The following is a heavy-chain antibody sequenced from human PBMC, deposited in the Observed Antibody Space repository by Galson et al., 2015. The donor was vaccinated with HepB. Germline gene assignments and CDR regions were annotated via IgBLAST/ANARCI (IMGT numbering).Heavy chain of an antibody. CDR3: AGSRNPRAFDI. CDR2: ISSSSSTT. CDR1: GFTFSNYS. V-gene: IGHV3-48*02. Sequence: SLRLSCAASGFTFSNYSMSWVRQAPGKGLEWVSYISSSSSTTYYADSVKGRFTISRDNAKNSLYLQMNSLRDDDTAVYYCAGSRNPRAFDIWGHVTLVTVSS. J-gene: IGHJ3*02.